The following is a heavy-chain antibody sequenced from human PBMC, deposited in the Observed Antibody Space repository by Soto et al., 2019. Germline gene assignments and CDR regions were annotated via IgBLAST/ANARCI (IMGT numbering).Heavy chain of an antibody. CDR2: IIPIFATA. D-gene: IGHD3-22*01. J-gene: IGHJ4*01. Sequence: SVKVSCKASGGTFSSYAINWGRQAPGHGLEWLGNIIPIFATASYAQNLQGRVTLTADKSTSTAYMELSRLRSEDTAVYYCARCSYYDSSGYYWGFDYWGQGTLVTVSS. CDR3: ARCSYYDSSGYYWGFDY. V-gene: IGHV1-69*06. CDR1: GGTFSSYA.